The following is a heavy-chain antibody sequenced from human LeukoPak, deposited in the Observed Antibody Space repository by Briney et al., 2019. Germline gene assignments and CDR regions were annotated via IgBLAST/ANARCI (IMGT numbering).Heavy chain of an antibody. V-gene: IGHV3-13*01. J-gene: IGHJ4*02. CDR1: GFTFSSYD. CDR2: IGTAGDT. Sequence: GGSLSLSCAASGFTFSSYDMHWVRQATGKGLEWVSAIGTAGDTYYPGSVKGRFTISRENAKNSLYLQMNSLRAGDTAVYYCARAYYDILTGYYITGFDYWGQGTLVTVSS. CDR3: ARAYYDILTGYYITGFDY. D-gene: IGHD3-9*01.